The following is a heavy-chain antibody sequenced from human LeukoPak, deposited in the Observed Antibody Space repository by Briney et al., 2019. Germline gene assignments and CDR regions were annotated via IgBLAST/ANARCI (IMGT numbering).Heavy chain of an antibody. V-gene: IGHV3-66*01. D-gene: IGHD4-17*01. Sequence: GGSLRLSCAASAFTVSSNYMSWVRQAPGKGLEWVSVIYSGGSTYYADSVKGRFTISRDNSKSTLYLQMNSLRAEDTAVYYCARLGTTVTHFDDWGQGTLVTVSS. CDR1: AFTVSSNY. J-gene: IGHJ4*02. CDR3: ARLGTTVTHFDD. CDR2: IYSGGST.